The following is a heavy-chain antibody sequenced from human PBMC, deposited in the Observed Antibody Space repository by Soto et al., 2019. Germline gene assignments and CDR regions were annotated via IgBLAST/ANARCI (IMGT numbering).Heavy chain of an antibody. CDR2: IYSDGRT. J-gene: IGHJ4*02. CDR3: ARCSGWYGQCYFDC. V-gene: IGHV3-53*02. Sequence: DVQLVETGGGSTQPGGALRLSCAATGFIVRDSYMSWVRQATGKGLEWVSVIYSDGRTYYADSVWGRFTISRDNSKNTLYLQVNSLSAEETAVYYCARCSGWYGQCYFDCWGQGTVVTVSS. CDR1: GFIVRDSY. D-gene: IGHD6-13*01.